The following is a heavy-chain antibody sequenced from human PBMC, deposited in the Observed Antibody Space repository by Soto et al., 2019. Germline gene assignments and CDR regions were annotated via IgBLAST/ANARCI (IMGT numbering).Heavy chain of an antibody. CDR3: ARPQSSGVSNYYYTYGMNV. J-gene: IGHJ6*02. CDR1: GYSFTTDY. Sequence: ASVNSSFKASGYSFTTDYIHWVRQAPGQGLEWMGTIDPSSGSATYTQKFRGRVTMARDTSTSTVYMELSSPRSEDTAVYYCARPQSSGVSNYYYTYGMNVWA. CDR2: IDPSSGSA. V-gene: IGHV1-46*01. D-gene: IGHD2-8*01.